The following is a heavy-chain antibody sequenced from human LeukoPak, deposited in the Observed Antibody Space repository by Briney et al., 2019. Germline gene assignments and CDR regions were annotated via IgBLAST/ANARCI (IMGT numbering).Heavy chain of an antibody. CDR2: ISSSSSYI. J-gene: IGHJ4*02. V-gene: IGHV3-21*01. CDR1: EFTFSSYI. D-gene: IGHD6-13*01. CDR3: ARVPGYSSSWFDY. Sequence: GGSLRLSCSASEFTFSSYIMNWVRQAPGKGLEGVSSISSSSSYIYYADSVKGRFTISRDNAKNSLYLQMNSLRAEDTAVYYCARVPGYSSSWFDYWGQGTLVTVSS.